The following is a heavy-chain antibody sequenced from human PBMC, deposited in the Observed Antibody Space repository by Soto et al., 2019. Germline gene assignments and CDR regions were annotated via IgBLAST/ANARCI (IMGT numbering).Heavy chain of an antibody. V-gene: IGHV1-69*01. CDR2: IIPIFGTA. CDR3: ARGWGYDSNDYYYAY. CDR1: GGTFSRHA. D-gene: IGHD3-22*01. Sequence: QVQLVQSGAEVRKPGSSVKVSCKASGGTFSRHAISWVRQAPGQGLEWMGGIIPIFGTANHAQKFQGRVTIIEDESKSTVYMEVSSLRSEDTAMYYCARGWGYDSNDYYYAYWGQGTLVIVSA. J-gene: IGHJ4*02.